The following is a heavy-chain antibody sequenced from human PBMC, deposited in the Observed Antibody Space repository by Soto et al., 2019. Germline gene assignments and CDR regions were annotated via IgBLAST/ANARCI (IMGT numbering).Heavy chain of an antibody. V-gene: IGHV4-59*08. CDR3: ARRYGYSFDY. J-gene: IGHJ4*02. CDR1: GFTFSSHA. Sequence: VQLLESGGGLVQPGGALRLSCAASGFTFSSHAMSWVRQPPGKGLEWIGYIYNSGRTNYNPSLKSRVTISVDTSKNQFSLKLSSVTAADTAVYYCARRYGYSFDYWGQGTLVTVSS. CDR2: IYNSGRT. D-gene: IGHD1-1*01.